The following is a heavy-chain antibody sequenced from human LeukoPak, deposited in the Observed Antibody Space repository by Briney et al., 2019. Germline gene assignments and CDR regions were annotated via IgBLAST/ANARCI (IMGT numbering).Heavy chain of an antibody. CDR2: IYHSGST. Sequence: SETLSLTCTVSGYSISSGYYWGWIRQPPGKGLEWIGSIYHSGSTNYNPSLKSRVTISVDTSKNQFSLKLSSVTAADTAVYYCARDSNWNYTFDYWGQGTLVTVSS. V-gene: IGHV4-38-2*02. J-gene: IGHJ4*02. CDR3: ARDSNWNYTFDY. D-gene: IGHD1-7*01. CDR1: GYSISSGYY.